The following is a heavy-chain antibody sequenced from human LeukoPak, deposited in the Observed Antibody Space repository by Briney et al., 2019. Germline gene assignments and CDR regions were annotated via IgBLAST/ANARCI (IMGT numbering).Heavy chain of an antibody. CDR2: ISSSGSTI. D-gene: IGHD6-19*01. Sequence: RPGGSLRPSCAASGFTFSDYYMSWIRQAPGKGLEWVSYISSSGSTIYYADSVKGRFTISRDNAKNSLYLQMNSLRAEDTAVYYCARDRNSMYSSGFGRADYWGQGTLVTVSS. CDR3: ARDRNSMYSSGFGRADY. CDR1: GFTFSDYY. J-gene: IGHJ4*02. V-gene: IGHV3-11*01.